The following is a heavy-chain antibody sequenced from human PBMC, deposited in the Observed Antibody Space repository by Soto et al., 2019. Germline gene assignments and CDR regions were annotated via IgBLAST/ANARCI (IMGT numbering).Heavy chain of an antibody. J-gene: IGHJ5*02. V-gene: IGHV2-5*02. CDR2: IYWDDDK. CDR1: GFSLSTSGVG. Sequence: QITLKESGPTLVKPTQTLTLTCTFSGFSLSTSGVGVGWIRQPPGKALEWLALIYWDDDKRYSPSLKSRLTITQDTSKNQVVLTMTNMAPVDTATYYCAHRRVPYGDYLAGWFDPWGQGTLVTVSS. CDR3: AHRRVPYGDYLAGWFDP. D-gene: IGHD4-17*01.